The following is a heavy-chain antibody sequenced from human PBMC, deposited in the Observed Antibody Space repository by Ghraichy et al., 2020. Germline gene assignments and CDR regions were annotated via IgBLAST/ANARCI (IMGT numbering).Heavy chain of an antibody. D-gene: IGHD2-15*01. Sequence: SQTLSLTCTVSGGSISSSSYYWGWIRQPPGKGLEWIGSIYYSGSTYYNPSLKSRVTISVDTSKNQFSLKLSSVTAADTAVYYCARHLPRDCSGGSCYVEGAGWFDPWGQGTLVTVSS. J-gene: IGHJ5*02. CDR3: ARHLPRDCSGGSCYVEGAGWFDP. CDR2: IYYSGST. V-gene: IGHV4-39*01. CDR1: GGSISSSSYY.